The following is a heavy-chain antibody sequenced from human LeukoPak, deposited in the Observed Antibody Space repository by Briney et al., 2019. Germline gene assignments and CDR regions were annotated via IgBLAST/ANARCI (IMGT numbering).Heavy chain of an antibody. D-gene: IGHD3-22*01. Sequence: SVKVSCKASGGTFSSYAISWVRQAPGQGLEWMGGIIPIFGTANYAQKFQGRVTITADESTSTAYMELSSLRSEDTAVYYCAREGYYDTSGYYYMDVWGKGTTVTVSS. CDR2: IIPIFGTA. CDR3: AREGYYDTSGYYYMDV. J-gene: IGHJ6*03. CDR1: GGTFSSYA. V-gene: IGHV1-69*13.